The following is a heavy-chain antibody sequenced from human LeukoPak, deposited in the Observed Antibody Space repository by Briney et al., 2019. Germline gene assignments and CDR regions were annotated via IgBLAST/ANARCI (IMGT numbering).Heavy chain of an antibody. V-gene: IGHV4-61*08. CDR1: GGSISSGGYY. D-gene: IGHD5-18*01. Sequence: PSETLSLTCTVSGGSISSGGYYWNWIRQPPGKGLEWIGYIYYSGSTNHNPSLKSRVTISVDTSKNQFSLKLSSVTAADTAVYYCARLNVDTTMAHDYWGQGTLVTVSS. CDR2: IYYSGST. J-gene: IGHJ4*02. CDR3: ARLNVDTTMAHDY.